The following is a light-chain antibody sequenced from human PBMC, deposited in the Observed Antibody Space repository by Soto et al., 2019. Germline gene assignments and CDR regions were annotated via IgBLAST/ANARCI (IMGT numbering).Light chain of an antibody. V-gene: IGLV2-23*02. CDR2: EVS. Sequence: QAVVTQPASVSGSPGQSITISCTGTSSDVGSYNLVSWYQQHPGKAPKLMIYEVSKRPSGVSNRFSGSKSGNTASLTISGLQAEDEADYYCCSYAGSSTFLWVFGGGTKLTVL. CDR3: CSYAGSSTFLWV. CDR1: SSDVGSYNL. J-gene: IGLJ2*01.